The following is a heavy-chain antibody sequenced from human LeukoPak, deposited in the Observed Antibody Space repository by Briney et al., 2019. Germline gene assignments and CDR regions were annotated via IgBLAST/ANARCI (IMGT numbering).Heavy chain of an antibody. CDR3: ARAMSGCSSTSCYDY. Sequence: GGSLRLSCAASGFTFSSYSMNWVRQAPGKGLEWVSSISNSSSYIYYADSVKGRFTISRDNAKNSLYLQMNSLRAEDTAVYYCARAMSGCSSTSCYDYWGQGTLVTVSS. CDR2: ISNSSSYI. D-gene: IGHD2-2*01. J-gene: IGHJ4*02. V-gene: IGHV3-21*01. CDR1: GFTFSSYS.